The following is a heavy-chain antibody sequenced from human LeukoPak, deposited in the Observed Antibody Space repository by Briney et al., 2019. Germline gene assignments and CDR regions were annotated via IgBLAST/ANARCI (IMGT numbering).Heavy chain of an antibody. V-gene: IGHV3-23*01. J-gene: IGHJ4*02. Sequence: GGTLRLSCAASGFTFSSYGMSWVRQAPGKGLEWVSAISGSGGSTYYADSVKGRFTISRDNSKNTLYLQMNSLRAEDTAVYYCAKPAISSRGWYYDYWGQGTLVTVSS. CDR2: ISGSGGST. CDR3: AKPAISSRGWYYDY. CDR1: GFTFSSYG. D-gene: IGHD6-19*01.